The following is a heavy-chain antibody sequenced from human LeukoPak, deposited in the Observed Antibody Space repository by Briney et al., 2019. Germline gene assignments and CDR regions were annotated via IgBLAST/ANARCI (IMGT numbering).Heavy chain of an antibody. J-gene: IGHJ4*02. CDR1: GFTFSSYA. V-gene: IGHV3-64D*06. Sequence: PGGSLRLSCAASGFTFSSYAMHWVRQAPGKGLEYVSAISSNGGSTYYADSVKGRFTISRDNSKNTLYLQMSSLRAEDTAVYYCVKWRISGGSFNLDYWGQGTLVTVSS. D-gene: IGHD2-15*01. CDR3: VKWRISGGSFNLDY. CDR2: ISSNGGST.